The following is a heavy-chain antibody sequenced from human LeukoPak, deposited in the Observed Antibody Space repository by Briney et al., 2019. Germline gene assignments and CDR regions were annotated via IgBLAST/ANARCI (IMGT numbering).Heavy chain of an antibody. CDR2: ISYDGSNK. CDR3: TRMVRATYNWFDP. CDR1: GFTFSSYG. D-gene: IGHD3-10*01. Sequence: GGSLRLSCAASGFTFSSYGMHWVRQAPGKGLEWVAVISYDGSNKYYADSVKGRFTISRGNSKNTLYLQMNSLRAEDTAVYYCTRMVRATYNWFDPWGQGTLVTVSS. J-gene: IGHJ5*02. V-gene: IGHV3-30*03.